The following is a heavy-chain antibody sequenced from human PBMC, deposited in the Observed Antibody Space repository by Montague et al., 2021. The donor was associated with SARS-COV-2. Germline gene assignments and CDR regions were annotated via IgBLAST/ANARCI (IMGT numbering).Heavy chain of an antibody. D-gene: IGHD2-21*02. CDR2: IYNSGAT. J-gene: IGHJ3*02. CDR1: GGSISNGDYF. CDR3: ASGSCGGDCYVFDI. V-gene: IGHV4-31*03. Sequence: TLSLTCTVSGGSISNGDYFGNWIRQLPGKGLEWIGYIYNSGATYYNPSLKSRVAISVDTSKNHFSLNLNSLTAADTAIYYCASGSCGGDCYVFDIWGRGTTVTVSS.